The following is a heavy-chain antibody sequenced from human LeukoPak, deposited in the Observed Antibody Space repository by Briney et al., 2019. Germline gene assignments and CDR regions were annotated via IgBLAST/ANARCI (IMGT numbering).Heavy chain of an antibody. Sequence: GGSLRLSSAASGFTFSSYAMSWVREAPGEGLEWVSAISGSGGSTYYADSPKSRVSISRDNSKNTRYLQMNSLRAEDTAVYYCAKDSMAFYFHIVGVVAATPSAELFDYWGQGALVTVSS. V-gene: IGHV3-23*01. CDR1: GFTFSSYA. CDR3: AKDSMAFYFHIVGVVAATPSAELFDY. CDR2: ISGSGGST. D-gene: IGHD2-15*01. J-gene: IGHJ4*02.